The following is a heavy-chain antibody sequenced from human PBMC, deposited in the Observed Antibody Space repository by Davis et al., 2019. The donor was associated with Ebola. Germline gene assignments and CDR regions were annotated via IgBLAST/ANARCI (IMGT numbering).Heavy chain of an antibody. V-gene: IGHV1-8*01. J-gene: IGHJ4*02. CDR1: GYTFTSYD. CDR2: MNPNSGST. D-gene: IGHD4-23*01. CDR3: ARVWGLYGGDGTFDY. Sequence: ASVKVSCKASGYTFTSYDINWVRQATGQGLEWMGWMNPNSGSTSYAQKFQGRVTMTRDTSTSTVYMELSSLRSEDTAVYYCARVWGLYGGDGTFDYWGQGTLVTVSS.